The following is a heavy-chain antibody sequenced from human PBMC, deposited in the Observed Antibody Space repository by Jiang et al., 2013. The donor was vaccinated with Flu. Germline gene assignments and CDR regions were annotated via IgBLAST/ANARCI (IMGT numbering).Heavy chain of an antibody. Sequence: SGAEVKKPGSSVKVSCKASGGTFSSYAISWVRQAPGQGLEWMGRIIPILGIANYAQKFQGRVTITADKSTSTAYMELSSLRSEDTAVYYCARVPLWGGYSGYDLDYWGQGTLVTVSS. CDR2: IIPILGIA. D-gene: IGHD5-12*01. CDR3: ARVPLWGGYSGYDLDY. V-gene: IGHV1-69*04. J-gene: IGHJ4*02. CDR1: GGTFSSYA.